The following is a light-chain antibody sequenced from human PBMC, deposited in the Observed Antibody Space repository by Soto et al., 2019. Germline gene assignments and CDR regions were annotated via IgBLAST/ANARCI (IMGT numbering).Light chain of an antibody. CDR1: SSDVGGYNY. J-gene: IGLJ1*01. CDR2: DVT. Sequence: QSALTQPAFVSGSPGQSITISCTGTSSDVGGYNYVSWYQQQPGKAPKFMIYDVTNRPSGVSNRFSGSKSGNTASLTISGLRAEDEADYYCCSYTTSNTRQIVFGTGTKVTVL. CDR3: CSYTTSNTRQIV. V-gene: IGLV2-14*01.